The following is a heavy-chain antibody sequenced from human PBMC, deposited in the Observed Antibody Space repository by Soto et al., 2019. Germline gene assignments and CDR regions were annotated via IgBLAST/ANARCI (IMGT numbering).Heavy chain of an antibody. D-gene: IGHD2-21*02. CDR3: AREVVTETTLGYFDF. V-gene: IGHV1-69*01. CDR1: GGTFTNDA. Sequence: QVHLVQSGAEVKKSGSSVRVSCTASGGTFTNDAISWVRQAPGQGLEWLGRIIPFFGTPAYSQSFQGRLTITADESTGTAYMDLRSLRSDDTAVYYCAREVVTETTLGYFDFWGQGTLVTVSS. J-gene: IGHJ4*02. CDR2: IIPFFGTP.